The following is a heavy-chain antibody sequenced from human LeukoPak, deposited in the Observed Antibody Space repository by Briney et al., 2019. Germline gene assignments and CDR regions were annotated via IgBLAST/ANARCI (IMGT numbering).Heavy chain of an antibody. CDR1: GFTFSRFW. J-gene: IGHJ4*02. CDR3: AREARIVGATYYFDY. CDR2: IKEDGSET. D-gene: IGHD1-26*01. V-gene: IGHV3-7*05. Sequence: PGGSLRLSCTASGFTFSRFWMSWVRQGPGKGLEWVANIKEDGSETYYVDSVKGRFTISRDNAKNSLYLQMNSLRAEDTAVYYCAREARIVGATYYFDYWGQGTLVTVSS.